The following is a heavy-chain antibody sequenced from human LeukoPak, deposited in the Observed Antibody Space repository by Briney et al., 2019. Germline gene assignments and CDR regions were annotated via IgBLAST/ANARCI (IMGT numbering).Heavy chain of an antibody. D-gene: IGHD3-3*01. CDR1: GYTFTNYG. CDR2: ISAYNGNT. V-gene: IGHV1-18*01. J-gene: IGHJ4*02. CDR3: ARTGVSIFGVLLFDY. Sequence: ASVKVSCKASGYTFTNYGISWVRQAPGQGLEWMGWISAYNGNTNYAQKLQGRVTMTTDTSTSTAYMELRSLRSDDTAVYYCARTGVSIFGVLLFDYWGQGTLVTVSS.